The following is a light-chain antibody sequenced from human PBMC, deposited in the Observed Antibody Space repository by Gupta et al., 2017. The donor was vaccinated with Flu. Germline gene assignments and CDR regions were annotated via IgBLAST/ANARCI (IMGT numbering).Light chain of an antibody. J-gene: IGLJ3*02. CDR3: AAWDDTLSGRGV. CDR1: NSNIGRNY. V-gene: IGLV1-47*01. CDR2: RND. Sequence: QSVLPQAPSVTGTPGQRVTISCSGSNSNIGRNYVFWYQQLPGQAPKLLIYRNDHRPSGVPDRFSGSKSATSASLAISGLRSEDEGDYYCAAWDDTLSGRGVFGGGTRVTVL.